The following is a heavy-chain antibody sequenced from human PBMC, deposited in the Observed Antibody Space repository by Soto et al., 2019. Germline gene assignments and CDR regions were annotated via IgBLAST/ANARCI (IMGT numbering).Heavy chain of an antibody. D-gene: IGHD2-15*01. CDR3: ARLSDCSGGSCSFLEY. CDR1: GGSISSSSYY. J-gene: IGHJ4*02. V-gene: IGHV4-39*01. CDR2: IYYSGST. Sequence: QLQLQESGPGLVKPSETLSLTCTVSGGSISSSSYYWGWIRQPPGKGLEWIGSIYYSGSTYYNPSLKSRVTISVDTSTNQFSLKLSSVTAADTAVYYCARLSDCSGGSCSFLEYWGQGTLVTVSS.